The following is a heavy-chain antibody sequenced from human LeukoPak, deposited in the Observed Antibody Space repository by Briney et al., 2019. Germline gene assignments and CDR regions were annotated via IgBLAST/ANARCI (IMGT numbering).Heavy chain of an antibody. CDR3: ARVVGVWRGPPGY. Sequence: ASVKVSCKASGTSFSNSVFSWVRQAPGQGLEWMGIINPSGSITTYAQKFQGRVTMTRDMSTSTVYMELSSLRSEDTAVYYCARVVGVWRGPPGYWGQGTLVTVSS. V-gene: IGHV1-46*01. D-gene: IGHD2-8*01. J-gene: IGHJ4*02. CDR2: INPSGSIT. CDR1: GTSFSNSV.